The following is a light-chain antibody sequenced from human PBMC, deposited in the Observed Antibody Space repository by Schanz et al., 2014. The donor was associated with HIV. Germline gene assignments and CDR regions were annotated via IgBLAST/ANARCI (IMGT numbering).Light chain of an antibody. CDR2: NTN. CDR3: VLYMGSGIWV. V-gene: IGLV8-61*01. J-gene: IGLJ3*02. Sequence: QAVVTQEPSFSVSPGGTVTLTCGLSSGSVSTNYSPSWYQQPPGQPPRTLIYNTNPRSSGVPDRFSGSIRGNKAALTITGAQADDESDYYCVLYMGSGIWVFGGGTKLTVL. CDR1: SGSVSTNYS.